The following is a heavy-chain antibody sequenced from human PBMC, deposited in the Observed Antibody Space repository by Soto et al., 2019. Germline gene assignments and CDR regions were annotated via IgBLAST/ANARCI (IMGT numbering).Heavy chain of an antibody. V-gene: IGHV1-18*01. J-gene: IGHJ6*02. CDR2: ISGYNGDT. D-gene: IGHD2-8*01. Sequence: ASVKVSCKASGYTFARYGISWVRQAPGQGLEWMGWISGYNGDTNYAQKFQGRVSMTIDTSTTTAYMELRSLTSDDTAVYYCAKNGQPPYYYYGLDVWG. CDR1: GYTFARYG. CDR3: AKNGQPPYYYYGLDV.